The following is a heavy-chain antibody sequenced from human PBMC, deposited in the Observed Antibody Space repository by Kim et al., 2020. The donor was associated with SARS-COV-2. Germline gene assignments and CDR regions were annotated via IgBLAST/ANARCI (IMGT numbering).Heavy chain of an antibody. J-gene: IGHJ4*02. CDR2: ISYDGSNK. CDR3: ASWGLLGVGY. Sequence: GGSLRLSCAASGFTFSSYAMHWVRQAPGKGLEWVAVISYDGSNKYYADSVKGRFTISRDNSKNTLYLQMNSLRAEDTAVYYCASWGLLGVGYWGQGTLVTVSS. V-gene: IGHV3-30*04. D-gene: IGHD3-16*01. CDR1: GFTFSSYA.